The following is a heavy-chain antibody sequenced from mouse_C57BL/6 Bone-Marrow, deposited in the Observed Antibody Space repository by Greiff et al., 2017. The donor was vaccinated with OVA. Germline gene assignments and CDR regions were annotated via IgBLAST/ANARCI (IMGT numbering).Heavy chain of an antibody. CDR1: GFTFSSYG. J-gene: IGHJ2*01. CDR3: ARGYGRNYFDY. V-gene: IGHV5-6*02. CDR2: ISSGGSYT. Sequence: EVKLVESGGDLVKPGGSLKLSCAASGFTFSSYGMSWVRQTPDKRLEWVATISSGGSYTYYPDSVKGRFTISRDNAKNTLYLQMSSLKSEDTAMYYCARGYGRNYFDYWGQGTTLTVSS. D-gene: IGHD1-1*01.